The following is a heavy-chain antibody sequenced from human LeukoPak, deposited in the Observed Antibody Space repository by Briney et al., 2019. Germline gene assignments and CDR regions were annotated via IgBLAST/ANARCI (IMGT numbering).Heavy chain of an antibody. J-gene: IGHJ3*02. CDR3: ASSYYYDSSGWNDAFDI. CDR1: GGTFSSYA. D-gene: IGHD3-22*01. CDR2: IIPIFGTA. V-gene: IGHV1-69*05. Sequence: SVKLSCKASGGTFSSYAISWVRQAPGQGLEWMGGIIPIFGTANYAQKFQGRVTITTDESTSTAYMELGSLRSEDTAVYYCASSYYYDSSGWNDAFDIWGQGTMVTVSS.